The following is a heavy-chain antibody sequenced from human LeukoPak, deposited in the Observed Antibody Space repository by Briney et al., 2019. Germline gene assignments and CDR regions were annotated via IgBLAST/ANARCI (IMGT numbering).Heavy chain of an antibody. D-gene: IGHD2-15*01. CDR2: IYYSGST. CDR1: GGSISSYY. CDR3: ARTSLRSFYGMDV. Sequence: PWDTLSLTCTVSGGSISSYYWSWIRQPPGKGLEWIGYIYYSGSTNYNPSFKSRVTITVDTSKNQFSLKLSSVTAADTAVYYCARTSLRSFYGMDVWGQGTTVTVSS. J-gene: IGHJ6*02. V-gene: IGHV4-59*08.